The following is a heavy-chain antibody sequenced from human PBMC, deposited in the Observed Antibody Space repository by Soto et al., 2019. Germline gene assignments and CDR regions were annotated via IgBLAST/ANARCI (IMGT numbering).Heavy chain of an antibody. D-gene: IGHD3-3*01. CDR2: ISYDGSNK. CDR1: GFTFSSYG. V-gene: IGHV3-30*18. J-gene: IGHJ3*02. Sequence: QVQLVESGGGVVQPGRSLRLSCAASGFTFSSYGMHWVRQAPGKGLEWVAVISYDGSNKYYADSVKGRFTISRDNSKNTLYVQMNSLRAEDTAVYYCAKDRALLRFLEWLLDDAFDIWGQGTMVTVSS. CDR3: AKDRALLRFLEWLLDDAFDI.